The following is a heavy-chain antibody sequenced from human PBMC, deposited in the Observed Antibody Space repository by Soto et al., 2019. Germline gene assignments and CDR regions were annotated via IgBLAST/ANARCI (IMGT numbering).Heavy chain of an antibody. CDR1: GFTFSSYA. Sequence: EVQLLESGGGLVQSGGSLRLSCAASGFTFSSYAMSWVRQAPGKGLEWVSAISGSGGTTYYTDSVKGRFTISRDNSKNTLYLQMHTRRAEDTAVYYCAKGGDEVVATHKDAFDVWGQGTVVTVSS. D-gene: IGHD2-15*01. CDR3: AKGGDEVVATHKDAFDV. CDR2: ISGSGGTT. J-gene: IGHJ3*01. V-gene: IGHV3-23*01.